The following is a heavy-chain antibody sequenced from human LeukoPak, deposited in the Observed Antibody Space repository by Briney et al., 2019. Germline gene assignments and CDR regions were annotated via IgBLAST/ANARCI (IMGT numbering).Heavy chain of an antibody. V-gene: IGHV4-39*07. CDR1: GGSIGSSSNY. CDR3: ATTTIRLGY. J-gene: IGHJ4*02. CDR2: IYNGGST. Sequence: SATLSLTCTVSGGSIGSSSNYWGWIRQPPGQGLEWIGSIYNGGSTYYNPSLKSRVTLSIDTSKNQFSLKLSSVTAADTAVYYCATTTIRLGYWGQGTLVTVSS. D-gene: IGHD5-12*01.